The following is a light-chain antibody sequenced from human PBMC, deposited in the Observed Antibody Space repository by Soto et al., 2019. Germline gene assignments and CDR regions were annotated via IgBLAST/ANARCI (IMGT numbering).Light chain of an antibody. Sequence: EMVLTQSPGTLSLSPGERATLSCRASQSVSSSYLAWYQQKPGQAPGLLIYGASSRATGIPDRFSGSGSGTDFTLTITRLEPDDFAVYYCQQYGSSIQTFGQGTKVDI. CDR2: GAS. CDR1: QSVSSSY. J-gene: IGKJ1*01. CDR3: QQYGSSIQT. V-gene: IGKV3-20*01.